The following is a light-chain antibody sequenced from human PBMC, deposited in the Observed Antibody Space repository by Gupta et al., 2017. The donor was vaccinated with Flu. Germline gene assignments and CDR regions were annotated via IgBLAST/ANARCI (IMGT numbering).Light chain of an antibody. Sequence: GTLSLAPGERATLSCRASQTLSSRYLAWYQHTPGQAPRLLIYGASSRASGIPDRFSGSGSGTDFTLTISGLEPEDFAVYYCQQYDNPPYTFGQGTKLEIK. CDR3: QQYDNPPYT. CDR2: GAS. V-gene: IGKV3-20*01. J-gene: IGKJ2*01. CDR1: QTLSSRY.